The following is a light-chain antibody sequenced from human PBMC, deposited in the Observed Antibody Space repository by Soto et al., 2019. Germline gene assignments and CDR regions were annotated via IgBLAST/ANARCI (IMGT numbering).Light chain of an antibody. V-gene: IGKV1-5*01. CDR3: QPYNSYSPWT. CDR1: QTSSSW. Sequence: DIQMTQAPSTRSASVGDRVTITCRVRQTSSSWLAWYQQKPGKAPKLLIYDVSKLRRGVPSRFSGGGSGTEFILTISRLQPEDFATYFCQPYNSYSPWTFGQGTKVDIK. J-gene: IGKJ1*01. CDR2: DVS.